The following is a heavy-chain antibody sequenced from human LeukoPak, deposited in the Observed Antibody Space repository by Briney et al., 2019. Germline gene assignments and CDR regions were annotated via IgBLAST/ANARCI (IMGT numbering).Heavy chain of an antibody. CDR2: IRYDGSNK. D-gene: IGHD4-17*01. V-gene: IGHV3-30*02. J-gene: IGHJ4*02. CDR1: GFTFSSYG. CDR3: AKVNDYGDYVSFDY. Sequence: GGPLRLSCAASGFTFSSYGMHWVRQAPGKGLEWVAFIRYDGSNKYYADSVKGRFTISRDNSKNTLYLQMNSLRAEDTAVYYCAKVNDYGDYVSFDYWGQGTLVTVSS.